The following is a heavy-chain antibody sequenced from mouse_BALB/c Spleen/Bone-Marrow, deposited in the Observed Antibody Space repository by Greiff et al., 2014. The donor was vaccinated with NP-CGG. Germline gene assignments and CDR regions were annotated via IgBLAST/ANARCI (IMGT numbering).Heavy chain of an antibody. CDR3: ARHGNLRNYYAMDY. Sequence: LVESGPELVKPGASVKISCKASGYSFTSYYIHWVKQRPGQGLEWTGWIFPGSGNTKYNEKFKGKATLTADTSSSTAYMQLSSLTSEDSAVYFCARHGNLRNYYAMDYWGQGTSVTVSS. CDR1: GYSFTSYY. CDR2: IFPGSGNT. V-gene: IGHV1-66*01. D-gene: IGHD2-1*01. J-gene: IGHJ4*01.